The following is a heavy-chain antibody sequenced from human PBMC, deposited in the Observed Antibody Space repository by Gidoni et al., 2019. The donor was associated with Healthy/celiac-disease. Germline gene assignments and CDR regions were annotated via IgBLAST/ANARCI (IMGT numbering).Heavy chain of an antibody. CDR2: INHSGST. Sequence: QVQLPQWGAGLLKPSETLSLTCAVYGGSFSGYYWSWCRQPPGKGLECIGEINHSGSTNYNPPLKIRVTISVDTSKNQFSLKLSYVTAADTAVYYCARGPGIAAAATGYWGQGTLVTVSS. CDR3: ARGPGIAAAATGY. D-gene: IGHD6-13*01. CDR1: GGSFSGYY. V-gene: IGHV4-34*01. J-gene: IGHJ4*02.